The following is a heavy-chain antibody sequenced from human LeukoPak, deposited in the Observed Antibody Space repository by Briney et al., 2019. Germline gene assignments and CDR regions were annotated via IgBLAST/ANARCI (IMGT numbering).Heavy chain of an antibody. Sequence: PGGSLRLSCAASGFTVSSNYMSWVRQAPGKGLEWVSVIYSGGSTYYADSVKGRFTISRDNSKNTLYLQMNSLRAEDTAVYYCTTGTYYYGSGSMDVWGQGTTVTVSS. V-gene: IGHV3-53*01. D-gene: IGHD3-10*01. CDR1: GFTVSSNY. J-gene: IGHJ6*02. CDR3: TTGTYYYGSGSMDV. CDR2: IYSGGST.